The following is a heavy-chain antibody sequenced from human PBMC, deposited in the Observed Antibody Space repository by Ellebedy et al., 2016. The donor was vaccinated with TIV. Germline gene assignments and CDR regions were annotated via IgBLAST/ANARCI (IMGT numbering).Heavy chain of an antibody. CDR2: IYYSGST. D-gene: IGHD3-10*01. J-gene: IGHJ4*02. CDR3: ARAGMVRGVIMDY. Sequence: SETLSLTCTVSGDSISSYYWSWIRQPPGKGLEWIGYIYYSGSTNYNPSLKSRVTISVDTSKNYFSLNLTSVTAADTAVYYCARAGMVRGVIMDYWGQGTQVTVSS. CDR1: GDSISSYY. V-gene: IGHV4-59*01.